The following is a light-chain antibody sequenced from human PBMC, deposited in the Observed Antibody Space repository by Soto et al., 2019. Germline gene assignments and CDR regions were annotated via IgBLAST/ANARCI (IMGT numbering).Light chain of an antibody. V-gene: IGLV2-23*02. J-gene: IGLJ2*01. CDR2: EVS. CDR3: CSYAGSSTVL. Sequence: QSALTQPASVSGSPGQSITISCTGTSSDVGSYNLVSWYQQHPGKAPKLMIYEVSKRPSGVSNLFSGSKSGNTASLTISGLQAEDEAYYYCCSYAGSSTVLFGGGTKVTVL. CDR1: SSDVGSYNL.